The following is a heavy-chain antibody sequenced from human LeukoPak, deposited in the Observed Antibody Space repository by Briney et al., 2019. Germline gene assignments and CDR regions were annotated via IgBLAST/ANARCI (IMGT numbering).Heavy chain of an antibody. J-gene: IGHJ4*02. Sequence: KASETLSLTCTVSGGSISSGDYYWSWIRQPPGKGLEWIGYIYYSGSTYYNPSLKSRVTISVDTSKNQFSLKLSAVTAADTAVYYRARETPPPNNSGGTPEYHFDYWGQGTLVTVSS. D-gene: IGHD1-7*01. CDR2: IYYSGST. V-gene: IGHV4-30-4*01. CDR3: ARETPPPNNSGGTPEYHFDY. CDR1: GGSISSGDYY.